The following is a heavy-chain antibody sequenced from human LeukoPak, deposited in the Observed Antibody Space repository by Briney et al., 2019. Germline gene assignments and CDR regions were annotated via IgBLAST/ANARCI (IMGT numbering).Heavy chain of an antibody. D-gene: IGHD3-22*01. J-gene: IGHJ4*02. CDR3: ARGLAYYYDSSGYYYESYFDY. CDR2: INWNGGST. Sequence: GGSLRLSCAASGFTFDDCGMSWVRQAPGKGLEWVSGINWNGGSTGYADSVKGRFTISRDSAKNSLYLQMNSLRAEDTALYYCARGLAYYYDSSGYYYESYFDYWGQGTLVTVSS. CDR1: GFTFDDCG. V-gene: IGHV3-20*04.